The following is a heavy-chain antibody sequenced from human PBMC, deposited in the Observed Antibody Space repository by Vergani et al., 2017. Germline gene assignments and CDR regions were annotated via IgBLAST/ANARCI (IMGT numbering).Heavy chain of an antibody. J-gene: IGHJ4*02. CDR3: ARLSYDTTPYLQGGYDC. Sequence: EVQLLQSGGGVIQPGGSVRLSCAASGFTFSACPMPWVRQAPGKGLVWVSAISARYPSTYYADSVKCRFTISRDNSKNMLYLQMNSLRAEDTAVYYCARLSYDTTPYLQGGYDCWGQGTLVSVSS. CDR2: ISARYPST. V-gene: IGHV3-23*01. D-gene: IGHD3-22*01. CDR1: GFTFSACP.